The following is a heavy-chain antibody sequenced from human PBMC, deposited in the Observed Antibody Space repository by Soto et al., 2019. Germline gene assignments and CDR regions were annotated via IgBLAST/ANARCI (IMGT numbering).Heavy chain of an antibody. CDR3: AKDLLRPGRAYGMDV. CDR1: GFTFSSYG. V-gene: IGHV3-30*18. D-gene: IGHD6-25*01. Sequence: QVQLVESGGGVVQPGRSLRLSCAASGFTFSSYGMHWVRQAPGKGLEWVAVISYDGSNKYYADSVKGRFTISRDNSKNTLYLQINSLRPEDTAVYYCAKDLLRPGRAYGMDVWGQGTTVTFSS. J-gene: IGHJ6*02. CDR2: ISYDGSNK.